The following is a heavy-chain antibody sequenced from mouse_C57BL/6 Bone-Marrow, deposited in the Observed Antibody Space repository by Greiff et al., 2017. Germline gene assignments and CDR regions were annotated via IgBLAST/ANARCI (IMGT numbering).Heavy chain of an antibody. Sequence: EVQLQQSGPELVKPGASVKISCKASGYTFTDYYMNWVKQSPGKSLEWIGDINPNNGGTSYNQKFKGKATLTVDKSSSTAYMGHRSLTSEDAAVYYCAVNDYWGQGTTLTVSS. CDR2: INPNNGGT. CDR1: GYTFTDYY. V-gene: IGHV1-26*01. J-gene: IGHJ2*01. CDR3: AVNDY.